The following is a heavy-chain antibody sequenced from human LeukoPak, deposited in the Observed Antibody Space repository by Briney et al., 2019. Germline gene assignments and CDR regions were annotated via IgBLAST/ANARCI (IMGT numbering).Heavy chain of an antibody. CDR3: ARQVSDYFYYYMDV. CDR2: IYYSGTT. V-gene: IGHV4-39*01. CDR1: GGSISTSSYY. Sequence: PSETLSLTCTVSGGSISTSSYYWGWIRQPPGKGLEWIGTIYYSGTTYYNPSLESRVTISEDTSRNRFSLMLSSATAADTAIYYCARQVSDYFYYYMDVWGEGTTVIVSS. J-gene: IGHJ6*03.